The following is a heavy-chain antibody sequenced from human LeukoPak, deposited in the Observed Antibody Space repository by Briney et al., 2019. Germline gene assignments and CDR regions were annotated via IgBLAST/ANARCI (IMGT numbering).Heavy chain of an antibody. D-gene: IGHD6-19*01. Sequence: PSETLSLTCAVYGGSFSGYYWSWIRQPPGKGLEWIGEINHSGSTNYNPSLKSRVTISVDTSKNQFSLKLSSVTAADTAVYYCAREGHSSGYDYWGQGTLVTVSS. CDR2: INHSGST. V-gene: IGHV4-34*01. J-gene: IGHJ4*02. CDR3: AREGHSSGYDY. CDR1: GGSFSGYY.